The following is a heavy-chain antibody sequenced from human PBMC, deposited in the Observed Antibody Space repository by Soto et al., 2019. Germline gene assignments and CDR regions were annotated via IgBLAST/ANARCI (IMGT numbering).Heavy chain of an antibody. J-gene: IGHJ4*02. CDR3: AGVVATIRYFDY. V-gene: IGHV4-61*01. D-gene: IGHD5-12*01. CDR2: IYYSGST. CDR1: GGSVSSCSYY. Sequence: PSETLSLTCTVSGGSVSSCSYYWSWIRQPPGKGLEWIGYIYYSGSTNYNPSLKSRVTISVDTSKNQFSLKLSSVTAADTAVYYCAGVVATIRYFDYWGQGTLVTVSS.